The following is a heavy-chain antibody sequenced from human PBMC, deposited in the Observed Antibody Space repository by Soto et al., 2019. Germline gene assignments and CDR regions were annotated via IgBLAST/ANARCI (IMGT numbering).Heavy chain of an antibody. V-gene: IGHV1-18*01. CDR2: ISAYNGNT. J-gene: IGHJ6*02. CDR1: DYTFTSYG. Sequence: GASVKVSCKASDYTFTSYGISWVRQAPGQGLEWMGWISAYNGNTKYAQKFQGRVTMTTDTSTTTAYMELRSLRSDDTAVYYCARSPLERQWQIAEVYYNGMDVWGQGTTVTVSS. D-gene: IGHD6-19*01. CDR3: ARSPLERQWQIAEVYYNGMDV.